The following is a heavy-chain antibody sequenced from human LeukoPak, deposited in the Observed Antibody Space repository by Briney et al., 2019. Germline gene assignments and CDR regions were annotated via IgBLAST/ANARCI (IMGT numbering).Heavy chain of an antibody. CDR2: ISSRGRS. D-gene: IGHD3-22*01. CDR1: GDSISRSY. Sequence: PSETLSLTCTVSGDSISRSYWSWIRQPPGKGLEWIGYISSRGRSTYTPALKSRVTISADTSNNQFSLSLTSLTAADTAVYYCARHRESYYESSHMGFDPWGQGTLVIVSS. V-gene: IGHV4-59*08. J-gene: IGHJ5*02. CDR3: ARHRESYYESSHMGFDP.